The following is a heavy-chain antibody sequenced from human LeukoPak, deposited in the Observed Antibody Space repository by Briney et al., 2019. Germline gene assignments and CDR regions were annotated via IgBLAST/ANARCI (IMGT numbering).Heavy chain of an antibody. D-gene: IGHD1-26*01. Sequence: SETLSLTCAVYGGSFSGYYWSWLRQPPGKGLEWIGEINHSGSTYYNPSLKTRLIISADMSKNRYSLKVTSVTAADTAVYYCARWVGATGALDYWGQGTLVTVS. J-gene: IGHJ4*02. V-gene: IGHV4-34*01. CDR2: INHSGST. CDR1: GGSFSGYY. CDR3: ARWVGATGALDY.